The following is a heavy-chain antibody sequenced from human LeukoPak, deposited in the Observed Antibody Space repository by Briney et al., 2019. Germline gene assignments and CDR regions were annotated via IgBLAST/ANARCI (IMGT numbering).Heavy chain of an antibody. CDR2: IKSDGST. D-gene: IGHD3-3*01. J-gene: IGHJ1*01. V-gene: IGHV3-74*01. CDR3: ARAPSEIGGYYPEYFRH. Sequence: GGSLRLSCAASGFTFSIYWMHWVRQAPGKGLVWVSRIKSDGSTNYADSVKGRFTISRDNAKNTLSLQMNSLRPEDTGVYHCARAPSEIGGYYPEYFRHWGQGTLVTVSS. CDR1: GFTFSIYW.